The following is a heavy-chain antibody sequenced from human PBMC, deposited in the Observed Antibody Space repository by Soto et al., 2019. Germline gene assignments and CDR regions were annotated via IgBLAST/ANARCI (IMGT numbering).Heavy chain of an antibody. J-gene: IGHJ2*01. CDR2: ISASTRNT. Sequence: QVQLVQSGGEVKKPGASVKVSCQASGYTFSDYAISWERQAPGQGLEWMGWISASTRNTDQAQNFQGRVIMTLDTSTNTAYTELRSLRSDDTAVYYCVRCYCSVGSCYACWHFDLWGRGTLVTVSS. V-gene: IGHV1-18*01. CDR1: GYTFSDYA. D-gene: IGHD2-15*01. CDR3: VRCYCSVGSCYACWHFDL.